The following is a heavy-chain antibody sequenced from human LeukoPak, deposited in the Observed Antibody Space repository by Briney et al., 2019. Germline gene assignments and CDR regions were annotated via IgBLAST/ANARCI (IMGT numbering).Heavy chain of an antibody. D-gene: IGHD3-22*01. J-gene: IGHJ5*02. Sequence: SETLSLTCTVSGGSISSYYWSWIRQPAGKGLEWIGRIYTSGSTNYNPSLKSRVTMSVDTSKNQFSLKLSSVTAAGTAVYYCARQYYYDSSGYWGDNWFDPWGQGTLVTVSS. V-gene: IGHV4-4*07. CDR2: IYTSGST. CDR1: GGSISSYY. CDR3: ARQYYYDSSGYWGDNWFDP.